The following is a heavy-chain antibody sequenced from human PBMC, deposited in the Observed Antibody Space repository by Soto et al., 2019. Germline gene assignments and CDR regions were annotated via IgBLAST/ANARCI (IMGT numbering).Heavy chain of an antibody. V-gene: IGHV1-8*01. CDR1: GYTLTSYD. D-gene: IGHD3-3*01. Sequence: ASVKVSCKASGYTLTSYDINWVRQSTVQGREWMGWMNPNSGNTGYAQKFQGRVNMTRNTSISTAYMELSSLRSEDTAVYYCARGITIFGVVPGWGQGTLVTVSS. CDR2: MNPNSGNT. CDR3: ARGITIFGVVPG. J-gene: IGHJ4*02.